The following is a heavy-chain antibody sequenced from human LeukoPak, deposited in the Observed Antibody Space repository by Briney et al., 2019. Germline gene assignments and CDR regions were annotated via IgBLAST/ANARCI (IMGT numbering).Heavy chain of an antibody. J-gene: IGHJ6*02. D-gene: IGHD6-19*01. Sequence: PGGSLRLSCAASGFTVSSNYMSWVRQAPGKGLEWVSVIYNSGSTYYADSVKGRFTISRDNSKNTLYLQMNSLRAEDTAVYYCAKFMRQWLDYGMDVWGQGTTVTVSS. CDR3: AKFMRQWLDYGMDV. CDR1: GFTVSSNY. V-gene: IGHV3-53*01. CDR2: IYNSGST.